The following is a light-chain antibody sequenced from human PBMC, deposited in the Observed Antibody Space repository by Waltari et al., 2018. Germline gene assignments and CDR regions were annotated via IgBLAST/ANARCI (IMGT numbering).Light chain of an antibody. CDR2: WAS. V-gene: IGKV4-1*01. J-gene: IGKJ5*01. CDR1: QSVLYNSNNKNY. CDR3: QQYYSTIT. Sequence: TINCKSSQSVLYNSNNKNYLAWYQQKPGQPPQLLIYWASTRESGVPDRFSGSGSGTDFTLTISSLQAEDVAVYYCQQYYSTITFGQGTRLEIK.